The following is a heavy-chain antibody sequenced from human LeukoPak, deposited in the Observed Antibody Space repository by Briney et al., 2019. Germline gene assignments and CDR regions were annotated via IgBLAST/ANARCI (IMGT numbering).Heavy chain of an antibody. CDR1: GFNFRSHW. J-gene: IGHJ6*04. V-gene: IGHV3-74*03. Sequence: QSGGSLRLSCAASGFNFRSHWMHWVRQAPGKGLVWVSRLRSSGNGTTYADSVKGRFTISRDNAKNTLFLQMNSLRIEDTAVYYCVRGREVRGRSMDVWGKGTTVIVSP. CDR2: LRSSGNGT. D-gene: IGHD3-10*01. CDR3: VRGREVRGRSMDV.